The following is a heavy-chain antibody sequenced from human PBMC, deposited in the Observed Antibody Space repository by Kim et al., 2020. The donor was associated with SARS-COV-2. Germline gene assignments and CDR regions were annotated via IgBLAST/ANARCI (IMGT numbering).Heavy chain of an antibody. J-gene: IGHJ2*01. V-gene: IGHV3-15*01. Sequence: GGSLRLSCAASGFTFSDAWMSWVRQAPGKGLEWVGRVKSKTDGETTDYAAPVKGRFTISRDDSENTVYLQMNSLKTEDTAVYYCATAHVPYYGIRGYYF. CDR1: GFTFSDAW. D-gene: IGHD3-22*01. CDR2: VKSKTDGETT. CDR3: ATAHVPYYGIRGYYF.